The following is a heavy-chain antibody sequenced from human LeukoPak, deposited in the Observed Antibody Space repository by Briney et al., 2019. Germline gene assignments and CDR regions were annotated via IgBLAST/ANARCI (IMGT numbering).Heavy chain of an antibody. D-gene: IGHD2-2*02. J-gene: IGHJ6*03. Sequence: PSETLSLTCAVYGGSFSGYYWSWIRQPPGKGLEWIGEINHSGSTNYNPSLKSRVTISVGTSKNQFSLKLSSVTAADTAVYYCARLQLYCSSTSCYMRGGYYYYYMDVWGKGTTVTVSS. V-gene: IGHV4-34*01. CDR1: GGSFSGYY. CDR2: INHSGST. CDR3: ARLQLYCSSTSCYMRGGYYYYYMDV.